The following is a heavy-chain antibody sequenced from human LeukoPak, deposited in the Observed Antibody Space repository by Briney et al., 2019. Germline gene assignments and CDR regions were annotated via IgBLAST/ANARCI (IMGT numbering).Heavy chain of an antibody. CDR1: GGSISSYY. CDR2: IYYSGST. J-gene: IGHJ4*02. Sequence: SETLSLTCTVSGGSISSYYWSWIRQPPGKGLEWIGSIYYSGSTYYNPSLKSRVTISVDTSKNQFSLKLSSVTAADTAVYYCARVSWGRGNDYWGQGTLVTVSS. V-gene: IGHV4-39*07. CDR3: ARVSWGRGNDY. D-gene: IGHD1-26*01.